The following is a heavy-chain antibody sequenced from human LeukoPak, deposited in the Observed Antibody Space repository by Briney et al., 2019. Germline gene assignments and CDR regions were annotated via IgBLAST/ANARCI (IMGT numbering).Heavy chain of an antibody. CDR1: GFTFSSYG. D-gene: IGHD3-10*01. J-gene: IGHJ6*04. Sequence: RGSLRLSCAASGFTFSSYGMHWVRQAPGKGLERVAGISYDGSNKSYADSVKGRFTISRDNSKNTLYLQMNSLRAEDTAVYYWAKGGSGSRGDIMDVWGKGTTVTVSS. V-gene: IGHV3-30*18. CDR2: ISYDGSNK. CDR3: AKGGSGSRGDIMDV.